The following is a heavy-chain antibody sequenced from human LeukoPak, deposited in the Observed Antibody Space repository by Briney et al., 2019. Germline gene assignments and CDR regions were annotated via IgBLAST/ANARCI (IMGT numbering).Heavy chain of an antibody. D-gene: IGHD6-13*01. Sequence: PGRSLRLSCAASGFTFSSYAMHWVRQAPGKGLEWVAVISYDGSNKYYADSVKGRFTISRDNSKNTLYLQMNSLRAEDTAVYYCARATYSSSWPYFDYWGQGTLVTVSS. V-gene: IGHV3-30*04. CDR2: ISYDGSNK. CDR1: GFTFSSYA. J-gene: IGHJ4*02. CDR3: ARATYSSSWPYFDY.